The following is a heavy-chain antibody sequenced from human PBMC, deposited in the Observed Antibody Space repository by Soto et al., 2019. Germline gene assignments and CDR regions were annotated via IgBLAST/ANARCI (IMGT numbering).Heavy chain of an antibody. CDR1: GFTFSSYA. V-gene: IGHV3-23*01. CDR2: SIGGGGST. D-gene: IGHD6-6*01. J-gene: IGHJ4*02. Sequence: EVQLLESGGGLVQPGGSLRLSCVASGFTFSSYAMSWVRLAPGKGLEWVSSVSIGGGGSTYYLDSVKGRFTISRSNSQNTVFLQMSGLRAEDTAVYYCVKRSLTGSYYFDYWGQGTLALVSS. CDR3: VKRSLTGSYYFDY.